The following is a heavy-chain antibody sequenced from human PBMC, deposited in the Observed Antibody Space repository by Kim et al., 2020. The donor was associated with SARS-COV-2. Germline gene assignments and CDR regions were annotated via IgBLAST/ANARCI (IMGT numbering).Heavy chain of an antibody. V-gene: IGHV3-74*01. J-gene: IGHJ3*02. CDR1: GFTFTNYW. D-gene: IGHD1-26*01. Sequence: GGSLRLSCEASGFTFTNYWMHWVRQVPGKGLVWISRVNVDGSNTTYADSVKGRFTISRDSAKNTLYLQMNILRAEDTAVYFCAREYTTSSTRAFDIWGQGTVVTVSS. CDR2: VNVDGSNT. CDR3: AREYTTSSTRAFDI.